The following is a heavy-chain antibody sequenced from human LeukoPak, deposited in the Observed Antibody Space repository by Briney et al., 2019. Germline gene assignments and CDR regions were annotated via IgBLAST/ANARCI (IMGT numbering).Heavy chain of an antibody. CDR3: ARGSRYDSSGYLGY. CDR1: GFTFSSYG. J-gene: IGHJ4*02. D-gene: IGHD3-22*01. CDR2: IWYDGSNK. Sequence: GRSLRLSCAASGFTFSSYGMHWVRQAPGKGLEWVAVIWYDGSNKYYADSVKGRFTISRDNSKNTLYLQMNSLRAEDTAVYYCARGSRYDSSGYLGYWGQGTLVTVSS. V-gene: IGHV3-33*01.